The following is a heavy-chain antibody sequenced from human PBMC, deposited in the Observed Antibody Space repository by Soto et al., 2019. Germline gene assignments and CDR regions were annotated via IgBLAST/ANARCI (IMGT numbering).Heavy chain of an antibody. V-gene: IGHV3-23*01. CDR3: ARFLLVPAAILYYYYGMDV. D-gene: IGHD2-2*02. CDR1: GFTFRGYA. J-gene: IGHJ6*02. CDR2: ISGSGAST. Sequence: GGSLRLSCAASGFTFRGYALSWVRQAPGKGLEWVSTISGSGASTYYADSVKGRFTISRDNAKNSLYLHMNTLRAEDTAVYYCARFLLVPAAILYYYYGMDVWGQGTTVTVSS.